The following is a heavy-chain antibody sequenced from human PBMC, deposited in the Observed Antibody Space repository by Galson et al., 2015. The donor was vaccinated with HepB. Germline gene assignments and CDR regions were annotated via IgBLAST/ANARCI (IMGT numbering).Heavy chain of an antibody. J-gene: IGHJ4*02. D-gene: IGHD3-3*01. CDR2: IRYDGSNK. Sequence: SLRLSCAASGFTFSSYGMHWVRQAPGKGLEWVAFIRYDGSNKYYADSVKGRFTISRDNSKNTLYLQMSSLRAEDTAVYYCVKYSLRDFWSGHLDYWGQGTLVTVSS. CDR1: GFTFSSYG. V-gene: IGHV3-30*02. CDR3: VKYSLRDFWSGHLDY.